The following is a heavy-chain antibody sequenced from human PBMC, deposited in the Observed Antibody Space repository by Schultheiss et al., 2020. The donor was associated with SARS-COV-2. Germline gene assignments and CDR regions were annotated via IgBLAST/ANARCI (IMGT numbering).Heavy chain of an antibody. Sequence: ASVKVSCKASGYTFTSYGISWVRQAPGQGLEWMGRINPNSGGTNYAQKFQGRVTMTRDTSISTAYMELSRLRSDDTAVYYCARTGLRFYYYGMDVWGQGTTVTVSS. J-gene: IGHJ6*02. V-gene: IGHV1-2*06. CDR2: INPNSGGT. CDR1: GYTFTSYG. CDR3: ARTGLRFYYYGMDV. D-gene: IGHD5-12*01.